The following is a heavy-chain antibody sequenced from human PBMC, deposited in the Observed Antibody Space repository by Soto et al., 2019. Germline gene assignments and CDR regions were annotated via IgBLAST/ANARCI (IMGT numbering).Heavy chain of an antibody. Sequence: ASVKVSCKXSGYTFTSRGTSWERQAPGQGLEWMGWISAYNGNTNYAQKLQGRVTMTTDTSTSTAYMELRSLRSDDTAVYYCARDLGDTAMVLAFDIWGQGTMVTVSS. CDR1: GYTFTSRG. V-gene: IGHV1-18*01. J-gene: IGHJ3*02. D-gene: IGHD5-18*01. CDR3: ARDLGDTAMVLAFDI. CDR2: ISAYNGNT.